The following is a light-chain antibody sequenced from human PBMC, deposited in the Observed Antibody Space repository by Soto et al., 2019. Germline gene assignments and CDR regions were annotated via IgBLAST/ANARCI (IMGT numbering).Light chain of an antibody. J-gene: IGKJ2*01. CDR3: MQGLQTFYT. CDR1: QSLLHSNGYTY. V-gene: IGKV2-28*01. CDR2: LGF. Sequence: DIVMTQSPLSLPVTPGEPASISCRSSQSLLHSNGYTYLDWYLQKPGQSPQLPIYLGFNRASGVPDRFSGSGSGTDFTLKISRVEAEDVGVYYCMQGLQTFYTFGQGTKLEIK.